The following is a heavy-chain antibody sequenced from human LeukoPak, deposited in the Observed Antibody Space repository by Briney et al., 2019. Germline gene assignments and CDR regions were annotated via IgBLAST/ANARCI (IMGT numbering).Heavy chain of an antibody. CDR1: GFTFSTSA. J-gene: IGHJ4*02. CDR2: ISYDGSNK. CDR3: AKGVEYYDSSGYYPTVDY. V-gene: IGHV3-30*18. D-gene: IGHD3-22*01. Sequence: GGSLRLSCAASGFTFSTSAMSWVRQAPGKGLEWVAVISYDGSNKYYADSVKGRFTISRDNSKNTLYLQMNSLRAEDTAVYYCAKGVEYYDSSGYYPTVDYWGQGTLVTVSS.